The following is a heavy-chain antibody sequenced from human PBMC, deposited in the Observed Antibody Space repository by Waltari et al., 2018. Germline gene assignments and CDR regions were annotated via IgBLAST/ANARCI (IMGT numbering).Heavy chain of an antibody. D-gene: IGHD3-22*01. V-gene: IGHV3-11*04. Sequence: QVQLVESGGGLVKPGGSLRLSCAASGFIFSDYYMSWIRQAPGKGLEWVSYISSGTSDIFYADSVKGRFTISRDNAKNSLYLQMNSLRAEDTAVYYCARLDYYDSSGYSYWGQGTLVTVSS. CDR1: GFIFSDYY. CDR2: ISSGTSDI. J-gene: IGHJ4*02. CDR3: ARLDYYDSSGYSY.